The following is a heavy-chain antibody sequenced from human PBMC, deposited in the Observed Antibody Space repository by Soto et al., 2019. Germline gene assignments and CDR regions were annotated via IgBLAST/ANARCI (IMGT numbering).Heavy chain of an antibody. Sequence: GGAERLSCAGCGGTVSRYGRRWAPQAPGKGLEWVSAISGSGGSTYYADSVKGRFTISRDNSKNTLYLQMNSLRAEDTAVYYCAKDLYCSSTSCQPASLHDGFGSWGQATVLTVS. CDR2: ISGSGGST. J-gene: IGHJ3*02. CDR3: AKDLYCSSTSCQPASLHDGFGS. D-gene: IGHD2-2*01. V-gene: IGHV3-23*01. CDR1: GGTVSRYG.